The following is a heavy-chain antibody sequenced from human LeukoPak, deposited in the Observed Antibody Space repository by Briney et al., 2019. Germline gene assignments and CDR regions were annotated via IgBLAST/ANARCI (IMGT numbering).Heavy chain of an antibody. J-gene: IGHJ3*02. Sequence: GASVKVSCKASGGTFSSYAISWVRQAPGQGLEWMGRIIPILGIANYAQKFQGRVTITADKSTSTAYMELSSLRSEDTAVYYCARDIGYRSGGSCYSSGAFDIWGQGTMVTVSS. CDR3: ARDIGYRSGGSCYSSGAFDI. D-gene: IGHD2-15*01. CDR2: IIPILGIA. CDR1: GGTFSSYA. V-gene: IGHV1-69*04.